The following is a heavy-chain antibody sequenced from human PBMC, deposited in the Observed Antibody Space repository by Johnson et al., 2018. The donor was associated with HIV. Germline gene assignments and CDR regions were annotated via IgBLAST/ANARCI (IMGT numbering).Heavy chain of an antibody. J-gene: IGHJ3*02. CDR3: ARDLPSIGPDNGDAFDI. V-gene: IGHV3-53*01. CDR2: IYSGGST. CDR1: GFTVSINY. D-gene: IGHD1-14*01. Sequence: VQLVESGGGLVQPGGSLRLSCAASGFTVSINYMSWVRQAPGKGLEWVSVIYSGGSTYYADSVKGRFTISRDNSKNTLYLQMNSLRAEDPAVYYWARDLPSIGPDNGDAFDIWGQGTMVTVSS.